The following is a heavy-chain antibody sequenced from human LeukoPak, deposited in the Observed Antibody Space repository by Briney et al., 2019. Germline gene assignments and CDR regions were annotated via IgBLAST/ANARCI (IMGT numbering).Heavy chain of an antibody. Sequence: QTGGSLRLSCATSGFTFSHYGMHWVRQAPGKGLEWVAVIWSDGTEKYYGDSVKGRFTISRDNSKKTVYLQMNSLRVEDTAVYYCAKDAQRGFDFSNSLESWGQGTLVTASS. CDR1: GFTFSHYG. CDR2: IWSDGTEK. V-gene: IGHV3-33*06. CDR3: AKDAQRGFDFSNSLES. D-gene: IGHD4-11*01. J-gene: IGHJ4*02.